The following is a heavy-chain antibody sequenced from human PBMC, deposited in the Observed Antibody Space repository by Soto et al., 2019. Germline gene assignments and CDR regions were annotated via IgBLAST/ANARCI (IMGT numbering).Heavy chain of an antibody. CDR3: ARVPSNYYDSSGYLYYFDY. V-gene: IGHV1-69*01. Sequence: QVQLVQSGAEVKKPGSSVKVSCKASGGTFSSYAISWVRQAPGQGLEWMGGIIPIFGTANYAQKFQGRVTITADESTSRAYVELSSLRCEDTAVYYCARVPSNYYDSSGYLYYFDYGGQRTLVAVSS. CDR2: IIPIFGTA. J-gene: IGHJ4*02. D-gene: IGHD3-22*01. CDR1: GGTFSSYA.